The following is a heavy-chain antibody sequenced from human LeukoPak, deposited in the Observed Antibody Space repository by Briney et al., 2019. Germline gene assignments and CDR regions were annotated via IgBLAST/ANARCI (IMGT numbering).Heavy chain of an antibody. D-gene: IGHD2-2*01. CDR1: GYSFTSYW. V-gene: IGHV5-51*01. CDR3: ARLKRESSTSCYYFDY. CDR2: IYPGDSDT. J-gene: IGHJ4*02. Sequence: GESLKISCKGSGYSFTSYWIGWVRQMPGKGLEWMGIIYPGDSDTRYSPSFQGKGTISADKSISTAYLQWSSLKASDTAMYYCARLKRESSTSCYYFDYWGQGTLLTVSS.